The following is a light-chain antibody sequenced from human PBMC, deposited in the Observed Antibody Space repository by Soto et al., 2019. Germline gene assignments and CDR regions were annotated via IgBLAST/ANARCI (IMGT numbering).Light chain of an antibody. CDR1: QSIDSSY. V-gene: IGKV3-20*01. CDR2: GTS. J-gene: IGKJ1*01. CDR3: QHYGSSPPWT. Sequence: EIVLTHSPGTLSLSPCERATLSFSASQSIDSSYLAWYQQKPGQAPRLLVYGTSSRATGIPDRFSGSGSGTDFTLTISRLEPEDFAVYYCQHYGSSPPWTFGQGTKVDIK.